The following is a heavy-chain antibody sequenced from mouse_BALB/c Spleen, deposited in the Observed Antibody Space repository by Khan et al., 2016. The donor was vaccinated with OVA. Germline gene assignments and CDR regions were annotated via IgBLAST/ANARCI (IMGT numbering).Heavy chain of an antibody. V-gene: IGHV1-7*01. Sequence: QIQLEESGAALAKPGASVKMSCKASGYTFSTYWMHWVKQRPGQGLEWIGYINPTSGYTDYNEKFKDKATLSADKSSSTAYMQLSRLTSEDSAVYYDTKDRIDYWGQGTTLTVSS. CDR3: TKDRIDY. J-gene: IGHJ2*01. CDR2: INPTSGYT. CDR1: GYTFSTYW.